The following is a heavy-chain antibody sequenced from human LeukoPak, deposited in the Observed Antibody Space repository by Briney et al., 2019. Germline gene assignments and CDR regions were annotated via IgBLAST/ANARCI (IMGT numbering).Heavy chain of an antibody. CDR2: MNPNSGNT. V-gene: IGHV1-8*01. Sequence: ASVKVSCKASGYTFTSYDINWVRQATGQGLEWMGWMNPNSGNTGYAQKFQGRVTMTRNTSISTAYMELSSLRSEDTAVYYCARVGLRYFDWLPSYFDYWGQGTLVTASS. J-gene: IGHJ4*02. CDR3: ARVGLRYFDWLPSYFDY. CDR1: GYTFTSYD. D-gene: IGHD3-9*01.